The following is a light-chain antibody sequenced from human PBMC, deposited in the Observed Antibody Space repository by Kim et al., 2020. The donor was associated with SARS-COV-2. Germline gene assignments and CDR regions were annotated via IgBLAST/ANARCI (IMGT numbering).Light chain of an antibody. CDR3: SSYAGSNNWV. CDR1: SSDVGGYNH. V-gene: IGLV2-8*01. J-gene: IGLJ3*02. Sequence: GKSVAISCTGTSSDVGGYNHVSWYQQHPGKAPKFIIYEVDKRPSGVPDRFSGSKSGNTASLTVSGLQAEDEANYYCSSYAGSNNWVFGGGTQLTVL. CDR2: EVD.